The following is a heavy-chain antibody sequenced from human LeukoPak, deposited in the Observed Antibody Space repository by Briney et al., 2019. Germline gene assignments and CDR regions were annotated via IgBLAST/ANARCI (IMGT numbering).Heavy chain of an antibody. V-gene: IGHV3-23*01. Sequence: GGSLRLSCAASGFTFSSYAMSWVRQAPGKGLEWVSAISGSGGSTYYADSVKGRFTISRDNSKNTLYLQMNSLRAEDTAVYYCARPQSGYDSSGYFDYWGQGTLVTVSS. CDR3: ARPQSGYDSSGYFDY. J-gene: IGHJ4*02. CDR2: ISGSGGST. D-gene: IGHD3-22*01. CDR1: GFTFSSYA.